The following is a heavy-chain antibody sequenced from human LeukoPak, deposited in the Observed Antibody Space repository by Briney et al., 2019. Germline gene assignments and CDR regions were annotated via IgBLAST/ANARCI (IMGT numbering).Heavy chain of an antibody. CDR2: IKQDGSEK. J-gene: IGHJ4*02. Sequence: GGSLRLSCAASGFTFSSYWMSWVRQAPGKGLEWVANIKQDGSEKYYVGSVKGRFTISRDNAKNSLYLQMNSLRAEDTAVYYCAKVFRRQQLGRALDYWGQGTLVTVSS. D-gene: IGHD6-13*01. CDR1: GFTFSSYW. CDR3: AKVFRRQQLGRALDY. V-gene: IGHV3-7*03.